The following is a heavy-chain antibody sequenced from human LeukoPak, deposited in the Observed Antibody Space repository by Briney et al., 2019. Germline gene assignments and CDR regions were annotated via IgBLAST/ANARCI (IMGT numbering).Heavy chain of an antibody. CDR2: ISTHNGNT. J-gene: IGHJ4*02. V-gene: IGHV1-18*01. CDR1: GYTFTSYG. Sequence: ASVKVSCKASGYTFTSYGISWVRQAPGQGLEWMGWISTHNGNTNYAQKFQGRVTITADKSTSTAYMELSSLRSEDTAVYYCARGLSQTGTTTSDPRWGQGTLVTVSS. CDR3: ARGLSQTGTTTSDPR. D-gene: IGHD1-7*01.